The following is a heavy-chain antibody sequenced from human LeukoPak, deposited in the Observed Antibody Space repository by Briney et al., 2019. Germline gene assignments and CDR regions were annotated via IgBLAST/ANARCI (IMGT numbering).Heavy chain of an antibody. Sequence: PGGSLRLSCAASGFTFSNAWMSWVRQAPGKGLEWVANIKEDGSEKYYVDSVKGRFTVSRDNVKNSLFLQMNSLRVDDTAVYYCAKSGSSVFWSWGQGTLVTVSS. CDR2: IKEDGSEK. CDR1: GFTFSNAW. D-gene: IGHD3-3*02. CDR3: AKSGSSVFWS. V-gene: IGHV3-7*03. J-gene: IGHJ5*02.